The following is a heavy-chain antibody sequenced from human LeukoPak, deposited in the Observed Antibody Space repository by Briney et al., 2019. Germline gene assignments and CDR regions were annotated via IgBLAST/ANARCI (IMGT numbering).Heavy chain of an antibody. D-gene: IGHD3-22*01. J-gene: IGHJ6*02. CDR2: INAGNGNT. CDR1: GYTFTSYA. CDR3: ARDSGSSGYLGYGMDV. Sequence: GASVKVSCKASGYTFTSYAMHWVRQAPGQRLEWMGWINAGNGNTKYSQKFQGRVTITRDTSASTAYMELSSLRSEDTAVYYCARDSGSSGYLGYGMDVWGQGTTVTVSS. V-gene: IGHV1-3*01.